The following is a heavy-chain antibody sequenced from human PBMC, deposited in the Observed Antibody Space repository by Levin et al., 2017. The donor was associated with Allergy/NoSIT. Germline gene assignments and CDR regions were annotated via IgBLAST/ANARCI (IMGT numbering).Heavy chain of an antibody. V-gene: IGHV3-23*01. CDR2: ISGSGGST. CDR1: GFTFSSYA. J-gene: IGHJ1*01. Sequence: LSLTCAASGFTFSSYAMSWVRQAPGKGLEWVSAISGSGGSTYYADSVKGRFTISRDNSKNTLYLQMNSLRAEDTAVYYCAKGWAITMIVVVRGRYFQHWGQGTLVTVSS. D-gene: IGHD3-22*01. CDR3: AKGWAITMIVVVRGRYFQH.